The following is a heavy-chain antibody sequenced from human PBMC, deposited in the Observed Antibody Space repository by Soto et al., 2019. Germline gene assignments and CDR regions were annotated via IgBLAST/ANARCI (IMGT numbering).Heavy chain of an antibody. CDR1: GFTVSSNY. D-gene: IGHD4-17*01. CDR3: AVGANDYGDYYGMDV. J-gene: IGHJ6*02. CDR2: IYSGGST. V-gene: IGHV3-53*01. Sequence: GGSLRLSCAASGFTVSSNYMSWVRQAPGKGLEWVSVIYSGGSTYYADSVKGRFTISRDNSKNTLYLQMNSLRAEDTAVYYCAVGANDYGDYYGMDVWGQGTTVTVSS.